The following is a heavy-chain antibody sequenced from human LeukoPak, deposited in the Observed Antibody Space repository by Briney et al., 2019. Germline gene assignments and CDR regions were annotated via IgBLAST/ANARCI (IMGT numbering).Heavy chain of an antibody. V-gene: IGHV1-8*01. CDR1: GYTFTSYD. CDR2: MNPNSGNT. J-gene: IGHJ4*02. CDR3: ASGGYSYGHTAY. Sequence: ASVKVSCKASGYTFTSYDINWVRQATGQGLEWMGWMNPNSGNTGYAQKFRGRVTMTRNTSISTAYMELSSLRSEDTAVYYCASGGYSYGHTAYWGQGTLVTVSS. D-gene: IGHD5-18*01.